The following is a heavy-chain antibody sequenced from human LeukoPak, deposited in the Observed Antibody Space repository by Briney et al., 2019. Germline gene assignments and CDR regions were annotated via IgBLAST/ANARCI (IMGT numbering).Heavy chain of an antibody. CDR2: ISYDGGNK. CDR1: GFTFSSYE. V-gene: IGHV3-30*04. CDR3: ASTGDFWSGYSAPFDY. J-gene: IGHJ4*02. Sequence: GGSLRLSCAASGFTFSSYEMHWVRQAPGKGLEWVAVISYDGGNKYYADSVRGRFTISRDNSKNTLYLQMNSLRAEDTAVYYCASTGDFWSGYSAPFDYWGQGSLVTVSS. D-gene: IGHD3-3*01.